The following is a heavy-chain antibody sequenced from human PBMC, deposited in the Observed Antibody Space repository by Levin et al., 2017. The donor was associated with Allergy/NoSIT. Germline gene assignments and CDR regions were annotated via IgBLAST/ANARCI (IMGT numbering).Heavy chain of an antibody. V-gene: IGHV3-33*01. CDR1: GFTFSSYG. D-gene: IGHD3-10*01. CDR2: IWYDGSNK. J-gene: IGHJ4*02. CDR3: ARGLGWFGELMASDY. Sequence: GGSLRLSCAASGFTFSSYGMHWVRQAPGKGLEWVAVIWYDGSNKYYADSVKGRFTISRDNSKNTLYLQMNSLRAEDTAVYYCARGLGWFGELMASDYWGQGTLVTVSS.